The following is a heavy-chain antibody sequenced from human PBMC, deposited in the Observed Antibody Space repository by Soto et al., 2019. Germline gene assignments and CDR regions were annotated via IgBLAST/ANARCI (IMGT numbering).Heavy chain of an antibody. CDR3: ARGWGSGWLEFFDS. V-gene: IGHV3-30*03. CDR1: GFTFRSYG. Sequence: GGSLRLSCAASGFTFRSYGMHWVRQAPGKGLEWVALISYDGSYKYYADSVKGRFTISRDNSKNTVYLEMNSLRGEDTAVYYCARGWGSGWLEFFDSWGQGALVTV. D-gene: IGHD6-19*01. CDR2: ISYDGSYK. J-gene: IGHJ4*02.